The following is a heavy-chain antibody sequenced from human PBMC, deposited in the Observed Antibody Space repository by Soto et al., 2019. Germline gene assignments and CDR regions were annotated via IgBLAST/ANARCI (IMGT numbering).Heavy chain of an antibody. CDR1: GGSISSYY. D-gene: IGHD2-21*02. CDR2: IYYSGST. V-gene: IGHV4-59*01. J-gene: IGHJ3*02. CDR3: ARDRRVTI. Sequence: QVQLQESGPGLVKPSETLSLTCTVSGGSISSYYWSWIRQPPGKGLEWIGYIYYSGSTNYNPSLKIRVTITVDTSKNQFSLKLSSVTAADTAVYYCARDRRVTIWGQGTMVTVSS.